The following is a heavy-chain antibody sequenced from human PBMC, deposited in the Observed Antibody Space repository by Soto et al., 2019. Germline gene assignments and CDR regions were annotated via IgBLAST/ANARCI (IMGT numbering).Heavy chain of an antibody. CDR3: AKDPNGDYVGAFDS. CDR2: ISASGAIT. D-gene: IGHD4-17*01. J-gene: IGHJ4*02. Sequence: PGGSLRLSCAASGFTFSSYSMNWVRQAPGKGLGWVSSISASGAITYYTDSVKGRLTVSRDNSKNTLYLQMNSLRADDTALYYCAKDPNGDYVGAFDSWGQGTLVTVSS. V-gene: IGHV3-23*01. CDR1: GFTFSSYS.